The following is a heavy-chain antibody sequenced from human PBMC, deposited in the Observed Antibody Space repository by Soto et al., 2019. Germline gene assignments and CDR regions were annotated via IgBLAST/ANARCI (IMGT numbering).Heavy chain of an antibody. Sequence: GGSLRLSCAASGFTFSSYSMNWVRQAPGKGLEWVSSISSSSSYIYYADSVKGRFTISRDNAKNSLYLQMNSLRAEDTAVYYCARDRGFGELWTPTGLYHYYGMDVWGQGTTVTVSS. D-gene: IGHD3-10*01. CDR1: GFTFSSYS. CDR2: ISSSSSYI. V-gene: IGHV3-21*01. CDR3: ARDRGFGELWTPTGLYHYYGMDV. J-gene: IGHJ6*02.